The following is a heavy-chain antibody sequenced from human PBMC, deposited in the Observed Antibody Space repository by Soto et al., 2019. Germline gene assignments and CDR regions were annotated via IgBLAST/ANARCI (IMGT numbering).Heavy chain of an antibody. CDR3: ARTYYDFWSGHSYFYYFDY. D-gene: IGHD3-3*01. CDR2: IYYSGST. J-gene: IGHJ4*02. CDR1: GGSISSSSYY. V-gene: IGHV4-39*01. Sequence: SETLSLTCTVSGGSISSSSYYWGWIRQPPGKGLEWIGSIYYSGSTYYNPSLKSRVTISVDTSKNQFSLKLSSVTVADTAVYYCARTYYDFWSGHSYFYYFDYWGQGTLVTVSS.